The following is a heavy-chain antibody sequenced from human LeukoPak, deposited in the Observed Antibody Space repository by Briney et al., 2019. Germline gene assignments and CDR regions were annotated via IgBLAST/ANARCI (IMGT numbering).Heavy chain of an antibody. CDR2: IYYSGST. CDR3: ARHRFSSGEAS. D-gene: IGHD6-19*01. CDR1: GGSISSHF. J-gene: IGHJ5*02. V-gene: IGHV4-59*08. Sequence: SETLSLTCTVSGGSISSHFWSWIRQPPGKGLEWVGYIYYSGSTNYNPSLKSRVSISVDTSKNQFSLKLSSVTAADTAVYYCARHRFSSGEASWGQGTLVTVSS.